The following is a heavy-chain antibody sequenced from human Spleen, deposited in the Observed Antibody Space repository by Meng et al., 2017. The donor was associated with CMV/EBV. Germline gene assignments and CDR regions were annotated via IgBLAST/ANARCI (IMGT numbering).Heavy chain of an antibody. CDR2: ISYNATTI. Sequence: ASGFTFGAYCMSWIRQAPGKGLECVAYISYNATTIQYADSVKGRFTISRDNAKKSLYLQMNSLRVEDTAVYYCATEIDYSSSSFDYWGQGTLVTVSS. J-gene: IGHJ4*02. V-gene: IGHV3-11*04. CDR1: GFTFGAYC. CDR3: ATEIDYSSSSFDY. D-gene: IGHD6-6*01.